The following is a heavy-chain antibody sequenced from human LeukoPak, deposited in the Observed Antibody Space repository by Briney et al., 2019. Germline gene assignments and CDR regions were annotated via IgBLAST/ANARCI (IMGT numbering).Heavy chain of an antibody. CDR1: GFTFNRYA. Sequence: SGGSLRLSCAASGFTFNRYAMHWVRQAPGKGLEWGALIWDDGSIKYYADSVKGRVTVSRDNSKNTLYLQMTSLRPEDTAVYYRAKDERGYYDSSGFFGAIDYWGQGSLVSVSS. CDR2: IWDDGSIK. J-gene: IGHJ4*02. V-gene: IGHV3-33*06. D-gene: IGHD3-22*01. CDR3: AKDERGYYDSSGFFGAIDY.